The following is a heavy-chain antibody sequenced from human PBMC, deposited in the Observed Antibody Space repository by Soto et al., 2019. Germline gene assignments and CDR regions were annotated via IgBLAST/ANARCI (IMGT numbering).Heavy chain of an antibody. Sequence: PGGSLRLSCAASGFTFSNFAMTWVRQAPGAGLEWVSSISGTDDYTYYADSVKGRFTISRDNSKNTLYLQMNSLRAEDTAVYYCAKRGDIVEVSRTFVGYGMDVWGQGTTVTVSS. V-gene: IGHV3-23*01. CDR2: ISGTDDYT. D-gene: IGHD2-2*01. CDR3: AKRGDIVEVSRTFVGYGMDV. CDR1: GFTFSNFA. J-gene: IGHJ6*02.